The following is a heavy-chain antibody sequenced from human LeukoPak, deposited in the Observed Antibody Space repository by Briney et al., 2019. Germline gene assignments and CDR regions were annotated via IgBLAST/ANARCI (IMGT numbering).Heavy chain of an antibody. J-gene: IGHJ5*02. D-gene: IGHD1-7*01. CDR1: GGSISSYY. V-gene: IGHV4-4*09. Sequence: SETLSLTCTVSGGSISSYYWSWIWQPPGKGLEWIGYIYTSGSTNYNPSLKSRVTISVDTSKNQFSLKLSSVTAADTAVYYCARNFRTGTSHWFDPWGQGTLVTVSS. CDR3: ARNFRTGTSHWFDP. CDR2: IYTSGST.